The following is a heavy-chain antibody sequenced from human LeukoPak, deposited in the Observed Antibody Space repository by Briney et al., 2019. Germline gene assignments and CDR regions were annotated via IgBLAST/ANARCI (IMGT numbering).Heavy chain of an antibody. J-gene: IGHJ4*02. CDR2: ISYDGSNK. D-gene: IGHD2-15*01. CDR1: GFTFSSYA. Sequence: GGSQRLSCAASGFTFSSYAMHWVRRAPGKGLEWVAVISYDGSNKYYADSVKGRFTISRDNSKNTLYLQMNSLRAEDTAVYYCARNRPTLSIVVVVADYWGQGTLVTVSS. V-gene: IGHV3-30*04. CDR3: ARNRPTLSIVVVVADY.